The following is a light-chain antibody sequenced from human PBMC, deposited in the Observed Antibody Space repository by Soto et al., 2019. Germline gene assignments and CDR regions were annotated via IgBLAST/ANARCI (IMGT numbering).Light chain of an antibody. V-gene: IGLV1-44*01. CDR1: SSNIGSNT. Sequence: QSVLTQPPSASGTPGQRVTISCSGSSSNIGSNTVNWYQQLPGTAPKLLLYSNNQRPSGVPDRFSGSKSGTSASLAISGLQSEDEADYYCAAWDDSLNGVLFGGGTKLTVL. CDR2: SNN. CDR3: AAWDDSLNGVL. J-gene: IGLJ2*01.